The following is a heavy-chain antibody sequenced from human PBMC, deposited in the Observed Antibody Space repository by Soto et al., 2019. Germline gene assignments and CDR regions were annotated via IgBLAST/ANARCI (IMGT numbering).Heavy chain of an antibody. J-gene: IGHJ3*02. CDR3: AKHITMIVVVIIFDAFDI. Sequence: PGGSLRLSCAASALPFTDYSMHWVRQTAGKGLEWVAFISHDGRSTFYSDSVKGRFTISRDNSKNMVFLQMNGVTLEDTAIYYCAKHITMIVVVIIFDAFDIWGQGTMVTVSS. CDR1: ALPFTDYS. D-gene: IGHD3-22*01. V-gene: IGHV3-30-3*02. CDR2: ISHDGRST.